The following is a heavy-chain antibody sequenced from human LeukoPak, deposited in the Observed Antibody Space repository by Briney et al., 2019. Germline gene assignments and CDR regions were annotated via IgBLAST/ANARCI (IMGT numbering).Heavy chain of an antibody. CDR2: IYYSGST. D-gene: IGHD3-3*01. J-gene: IGHJ4*02. CDR3: ARHTTILGMVIDY. CDR1: GGSISSSSYY. V-gene: IGHV4-39*01. Sequence: PSETLSLTCTVSGGSISSSSYYWGWIRQPPGKGLEWLGSIYYSGSTYYNPSLKSRVTISVDTSKNQFPLKLSSVTAADTAVYYCARHTTILGMVIDYWGQGTLVTVSS.